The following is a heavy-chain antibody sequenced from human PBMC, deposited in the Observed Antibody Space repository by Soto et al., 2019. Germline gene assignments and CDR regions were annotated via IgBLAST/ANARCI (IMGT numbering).Heavy chain of an antibody. V-gene: IGHV3-33*01. J-gene: IGHJ2*01. Sequence: QVQLVESGGGVVQPGRSLRLSCAASRFTFSNYGMHWVRQAPGKGLEWVAVIWYDGSNKYYADSVEGRFTISRDNSKNTLYLQVNSLRAEDTAVYYCARVVGSDWSTWYYDLWGRGTLVTVSS. CDR1: RFTFSNYG. D-gene: IGHD6-19*01. CDR2: IWYDGSNK. CDR3: ARVVGSDWSTWYYDL.